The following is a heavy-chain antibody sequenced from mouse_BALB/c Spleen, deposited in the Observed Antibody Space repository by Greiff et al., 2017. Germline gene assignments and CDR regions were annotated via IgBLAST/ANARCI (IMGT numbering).Heavy chain of an antibody. J-gene: IGHJ2*01. CDR2: IDPENGDT. D-gene: IGHD2-3*01. CDR1: GFNIKDYY. V-gene: IGHV14-4*02. Sequence: EVQLQQSGAELVRSGASVKLSCTASGFNIKDYYMHWVKQRPEQGLEWIGWIDPENGDTEYAPKFQGKATMTADTSSNTAYLQLSSLTSEDTAVYYCNACDDGYYWSFDYWGQGTTLTVSS. CDR3: NACDDGYYWSFDY.